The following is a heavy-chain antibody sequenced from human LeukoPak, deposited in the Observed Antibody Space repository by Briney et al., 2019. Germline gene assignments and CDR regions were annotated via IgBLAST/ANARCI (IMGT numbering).Heavy chain of an antibody. CDR1: GGSFSGYY. J-gene: IGHJ4*02. CDR3: ARGAVAGTSGSFDY. D-gene: IGHD6-19*01. V-gene: IGHV4-34*01. CDR2: INHSGST. Sequence: SETLSLTCAVYGGSFSGYYWSWIRQPPGKGLEWIGEINHSGSTNYNPSLKSRVTISVDTPKNQFSLKLSSVTAADTAVYYCARGAVAGTSGSFDYWGQGTLVTVSS.